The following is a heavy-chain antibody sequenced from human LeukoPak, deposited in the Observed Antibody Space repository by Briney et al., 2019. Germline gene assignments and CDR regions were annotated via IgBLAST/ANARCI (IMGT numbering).Heavy chain of an antibody. Sequence: GGSLRLSCAASGFTFSSYAMHWVRQAPGKGLEWVAVISYDGSNKYYADSVKGRFTISRDNSKNTLYLQMNSLRAEDTAVYYCARDGPYYYWGQGTLVTVSS. J-gene: IGHJ4*02. V-gene: IGHV3-30-3*01. CDR3: ARDGPYYY. D-gene: IGHD3-10*01. CDR1: GFTFSSYA. CDR2: ISYDGSNK.